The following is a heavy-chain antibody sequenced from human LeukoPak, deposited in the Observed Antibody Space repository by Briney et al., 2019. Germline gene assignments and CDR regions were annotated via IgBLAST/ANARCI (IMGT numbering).Heavy chain of an antibody. V-gene: IGHV4-34*01. Sequence: SETLSLTCAVYGGSFSGYYWSWIRQPPGKGLEWIGEINHSGSTNYNPSLKSRGTISVDTSKNQFSLKLSSVTAADTAVHYCARSAVLFDYWGQGTLVTVSS. D-gene: IGHD4/OR15-4a*01. J-gene: IGHJ4*02. CDR3: ARSAVLFDY. CDR2: INHSGST. CDR1: GGSFSGYY.